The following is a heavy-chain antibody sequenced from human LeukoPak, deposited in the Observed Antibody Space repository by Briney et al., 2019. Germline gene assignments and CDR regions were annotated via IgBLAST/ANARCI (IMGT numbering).Heavy chain of an antibody. Sequence: GGSLRLSCAASGFTFSSYGMHWVRQAPGKGLEWVAVISYDGSNKYYADSVKGRFTISRDNSKNTLYLQMNSLRAEDTAVYYCAQGFDYWGQGTLVTVSS. V-gene: IGHV3-30*18. J-gene: IGHJ4*02. CDR2: ISYDGSNK. CDR3: AQGFDY. CDR1: GFTFSSYG.